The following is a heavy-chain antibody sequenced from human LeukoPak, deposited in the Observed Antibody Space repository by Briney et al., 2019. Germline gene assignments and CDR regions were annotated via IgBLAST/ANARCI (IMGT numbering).Heavy chain of an antibody. Sequence: PGGSLRLSCAASGFPVSSNYMSWVRQAPGKGLEWVSVFDIDGSTYYADSVKGRFTISRDNSKNTLYLQMNSLRAEDTAVYYCARGDGYNYWEYWGQGTLVTVSS. CDR1: GFPVSSNY. CDR2: FDIDGST. J-gene: IGHJ4*02. CDR3: ARGDGYNYWEY. V-gene: IGHV3-53*01. D-gene: IGHD5-24*01.